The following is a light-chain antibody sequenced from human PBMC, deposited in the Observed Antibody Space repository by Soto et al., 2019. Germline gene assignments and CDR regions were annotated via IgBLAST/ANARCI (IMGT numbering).Light chain of an antibody. J-gene: IGKJ1*01. CDR2: GAS. Sequence: ERVMTQSPATLSVSPGERATLSCRASQSISSNLAWYQQKPGQAPRLLIYGASTRATGVPARFSGSGSGTEFTLTTSSLRSEDFAVYYCQQYNNCPRTFGQGPKVEIK. CDR1: QSISSN. V-gene: IGKV3-15*01. CDR3: QQYNNCPRT.